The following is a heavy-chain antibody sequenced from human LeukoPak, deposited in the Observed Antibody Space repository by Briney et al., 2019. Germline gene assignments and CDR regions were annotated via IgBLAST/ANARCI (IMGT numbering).Heavy chain of an antibody. CDR3: TKINYDSSGYYSYDYYYYYMDV. J-gene: IGHJ6*03. CDR2: MRYDGSNK. Sequence: GGSLRLSCVASGFTFSSYGMHWVRQAPGKGLEWVAFMRYDGSNKYYADSVKGRFTISRDNSKNTLYLQMNSLRAEDTAAYYCTKINYDSSGYYSYDYYYYYMDVWGKGTTVTVSS. CDR1: GFTFSSYG. D-gene: IGHD3-22*01. V-gene: IGHV3-30*02.